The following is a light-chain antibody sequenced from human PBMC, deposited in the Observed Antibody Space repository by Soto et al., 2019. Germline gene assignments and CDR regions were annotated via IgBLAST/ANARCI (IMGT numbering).Light chain of an antibody. CDR2: GAS. Sequence: EIVLTQSPGTLSLSPGERATLSCRASQSVTSINLAWYQQKPGQAPRLLIFGASSRASGIPDRFSGSGSGTDFTLTITRLEPEDFAVYYCHHYGGSSWTFGQGTKVDI. CDR1: QSVTSIN. J-gene: IGKJ1*01. V-gene: IGKV3-20*01. CDR3: HHYGGSSWT.